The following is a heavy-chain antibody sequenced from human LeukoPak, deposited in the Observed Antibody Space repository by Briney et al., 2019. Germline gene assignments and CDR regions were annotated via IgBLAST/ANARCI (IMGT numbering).Heavy chain of an antibody. CDR1: GYTFTGYY. D-gene: IGHD3-10*02. J-gene: IGHJ3*02. V-gene: IGHV1-2*02. CDR2: INPNSGGT. Sequence: ASVKVSCKASGYTFTGYYMHWVRQAPGQGLEWMGWINPNSGGTNYAQKLQGRVTMTTDTSTSTAYMELSSLRSEDTAVYYCAVPLFGELYPLGAFDIWGQGTMVTVSS. CDR3: AVPLFGELYPLGAFDI.